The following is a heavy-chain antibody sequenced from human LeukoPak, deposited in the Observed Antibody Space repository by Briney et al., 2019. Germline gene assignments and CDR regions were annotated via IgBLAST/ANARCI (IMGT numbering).Heavy chain of an antibody. V-gene: IGHV3-7*03. CDR2: INKDESEK. CDR3: ARNNDMDV. D-gene: IGHD1/OR15-1a*01. Sequence: GSSLRLSCAASGFILSNHWMTWVRQAPGKGPEWVANINKDESEKYYVDPVKGRFTISRDTAKNSLYLQMNNLRAEDTALYYCARNNDMDVWGQGTTVIVSS. J-gene: IGHJ6*02. CDR1: GFILSNHW.